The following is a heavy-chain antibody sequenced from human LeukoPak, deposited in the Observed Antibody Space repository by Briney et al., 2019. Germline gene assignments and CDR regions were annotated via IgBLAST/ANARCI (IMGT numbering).Heavy chain of an antibody. CDR3: ARDFGIEYGDLTFDY. J-gene: IGHJ4*02. CDR1: GFAFSSYS. D-gene: IGHD4-17*01. CDR2: ISSSSSTI. V-gene: IGHV3-48*02. Sequence: GGSLRLSCAASGFAFSSYSMNWVRQAPGKGLEWVSYISSSSSTIYYADSVKGRFTISRDNAKNSLYLQMNSLRDEDTAVYYCARDFGIEYGDLTFDYWGQGTLVTVSS.